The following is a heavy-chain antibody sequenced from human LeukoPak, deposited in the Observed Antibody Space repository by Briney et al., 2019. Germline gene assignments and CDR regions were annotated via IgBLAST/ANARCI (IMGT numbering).Heavy chain of an antibody. CDR3: ARDLAAAGSNGWFDP. CDR1: GGSISSYY. D-gene: IGHD6-13*01. Sequence: SETLSLACTVSGGSISSYYWSWIWQPPGKGLEWIGYIYYSGSTNYNPSLKSRVTISVDTSKNQFSLKLSSVTAADTAVYYCARDLAAAGSNGWFDPWGQGTLVTVSS. J-gene: IGHJ5*02. CDR2: IYYSGST. V-gene: IGHV4-59*01.